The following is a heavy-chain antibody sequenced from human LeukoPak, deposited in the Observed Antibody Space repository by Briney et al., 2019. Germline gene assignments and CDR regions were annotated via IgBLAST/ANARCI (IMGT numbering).Heavy chain of an antibody. CDR1: GFIVTTND. J-gene: IGHJ3*01. Sequence: GGSLRLSCAASGFIVTTNDMTWVRQAPGKGLDWVSVISREGYTNYADSVKGRFTISRDNDENTVFLQMNNLRAEDTAVYYCGRDPIPELWGQGTMVTVSS. CDR3: GRDPIPEL. V-gene: IGHV3-53*01. CDR2: ISREGYT. D-gene: IGHD1-14*01.